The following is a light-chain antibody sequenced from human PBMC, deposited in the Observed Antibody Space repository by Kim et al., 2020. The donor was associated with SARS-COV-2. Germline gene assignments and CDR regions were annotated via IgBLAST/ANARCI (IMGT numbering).Light chain of an antibody. J-gene: IGLJ1*01. CDR3: SSYTSSSTQV. CDR2: DVS. Sequence: QSALTQPASVSGSPGQSITISCIGTSSDVGGYNYVSWYQQHPGKAPKLMIYDVSNRPSGVSNCFSGSKSGNTASLTISGLQAEDEADYYCSSYTSSSTQVFGTGTKVTVL. V-gene: IGLV2-14*03. CDR1: SSDVGGYNY.